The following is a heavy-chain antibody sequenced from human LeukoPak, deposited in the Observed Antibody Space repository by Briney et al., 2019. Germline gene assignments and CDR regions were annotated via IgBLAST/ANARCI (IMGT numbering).Heavy chain of an antibody. V-gene: IGHV3-23*01. CDR2: IRGSGGST. CDR1: GFTFSSYA. Sequence: GGSLRLSCAASGFTFSSYAMSWVRQAPGKGLEWVSAIRGSGGSTYYADSVKGRFTISRDNSKNTLYLQMNSLRAEDTAVYYCAKDKAHYYDSSGYPFYWGQGTLVTVSS. CDR3: AKDKAHYYDSSGYPFY. J-gene: IGHJ4*02. D-gene: IGHD3-22*01.